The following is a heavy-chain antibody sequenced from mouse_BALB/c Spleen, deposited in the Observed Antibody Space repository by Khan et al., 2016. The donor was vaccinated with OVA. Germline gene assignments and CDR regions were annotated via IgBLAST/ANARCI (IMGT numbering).Heavy chain of an antibody. Sequence: EVELVESGGGLVKPGGSLKLSCAASGFTFSSYGMSWVRQTPDKRLELVATINSNGVSTYSPDSVKGRFTISRDNAKNTLFPQMSSLKSEDTAMYYCARDPYYYGSKYAMDYWGQGTSVTVSS. V-gene: IGHV5-6-3*01. J-gene: IGHJ4*01. CDR3: ARDPYYYGSKYAMDY. CDR1: GFTFSSYG. D-gene: IGHD1-1*01. CDR2: INSNGVST.